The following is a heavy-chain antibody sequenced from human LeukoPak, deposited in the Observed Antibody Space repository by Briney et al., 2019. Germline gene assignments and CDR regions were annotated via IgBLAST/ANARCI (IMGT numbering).Heavy chain of an antibody. J-gene: IGHJ1*01. CDR3: GKNQGSGWSNEYFQH. Sequence: GGSLRLSCAASGFTFSSYAMSWVRQAPGKGLEWVSAISGSGGSTYYADSVKGRFTISRDNSKNTLYLQMNSLRAEDTAVYYCGKNQGSGWSNEYFQHWGQGTLVTVSS. V-gene: IGHV3-23*01. CDR1: GFTFSSYA. CDR2: ISGSGGST. D-gene: IGHD6-19*01.